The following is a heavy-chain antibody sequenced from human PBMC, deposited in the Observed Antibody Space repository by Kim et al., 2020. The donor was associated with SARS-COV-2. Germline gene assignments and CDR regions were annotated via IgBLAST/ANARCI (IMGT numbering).Heavy chain of an antibody. V-gene: IGHV4-4*02. J-gene: IGHJ6*02. CDR1: GGSISSSNW. Sequence: SETLSLTCAVSGGSISSSNWWSWVRQPPGKGLEWIGEIYHSGSTNYNPSLKSRVTISVDKSKNQFSLKLSSVTAADTAVYYCARSVFGVVITEPYYYYYGMDVWGQGTTVTVSS. D-gene: IGHD3-3*01. CDR2: IYHSGST. CDR3: ARSVFGVVITEPYYYYYGMDV.